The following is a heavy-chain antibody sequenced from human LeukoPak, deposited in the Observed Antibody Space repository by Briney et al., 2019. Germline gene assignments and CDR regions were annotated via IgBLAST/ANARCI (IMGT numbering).Heavy chain of an antibody. CDR1: GYTFTGFY. J-gene: IGHJ4*02. Sequence: ASVKVSCTASGYTFTGFYMHWVRQAPGQGLEWMGWVNPSNGAANYAQKFQGRVTMTRDTSSRTAYMELNRQRSDDTATFYCARDRGVSRTPGSYFCYWGQGTLVTVSS. V-gene: IGHV1-2*02. D-gene: IGHD3-10*01. CDR3: ARDRGVSRTPGSYFCY. CDR2: VNPSNGAA.